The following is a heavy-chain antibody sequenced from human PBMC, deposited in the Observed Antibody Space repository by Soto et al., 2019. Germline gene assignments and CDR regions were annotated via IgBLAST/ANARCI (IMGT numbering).Heavy chain of an antibody. V-gene: IGHV5-10-1*01. CDR1: GYTFTGHW. CDR2: IDPSDSYT. CDR3: TRHTGYDSSLDY. J-gene: IGHJ4*02. D-gene: IGHD5-12*01. Sequence: GESLKISCQGSGYTFTGHWISWVRQMPGKGLEWMGRIDPSDSYTDYSPTVQGHVTMSADKSINTAYLQWSSLQASDTAVYYCTRHTGYDSSLDYWGQGTLVTVSS.